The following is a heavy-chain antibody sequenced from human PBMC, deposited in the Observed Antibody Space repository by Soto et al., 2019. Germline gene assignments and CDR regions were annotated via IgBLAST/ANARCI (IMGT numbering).Heavy chain of an antibody. V-gene: IGHV4-34*01. CDR3: ARGLLGIAAAGTEAYNWFDP. D-gene: IGHD6-13*01. Sequence: PSETLSLTCAVYGGSFGGYYWSWIRHPPGKGLEWIGEINHSGSTNYNPSLKSRVTISVDTAKNQFSQPLSSVTAADTAVYYCARGLLGIAAAGTEAYNWFDPWGQGTLVTVSS. CDR1: GGSFGGYY. CDR2: INHSGST. J-gene: IGHJ5*02.